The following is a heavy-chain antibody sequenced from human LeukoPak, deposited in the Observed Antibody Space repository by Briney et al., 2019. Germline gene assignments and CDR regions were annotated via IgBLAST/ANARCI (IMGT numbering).Heavy chain of an antibody. J-gene: IGHJ4*02. CDR2: MNPTSGNT. V-gene: IGHV1-8*02. Sequence: ASVNVSCKPSGYTFTTCDIHWVRQTPGQGLEWVGWMNPTSGNTDHALKFQDRVTMTSNTSTTTAYMELSSLRSEDTAVYYCARGYGVNSLVAGDYWGQGTLVTVSS. CDR1: GYTFTTCD. CDR3: ARGYGVNSLVAGDY. D-gene: IGHD4-23*01.